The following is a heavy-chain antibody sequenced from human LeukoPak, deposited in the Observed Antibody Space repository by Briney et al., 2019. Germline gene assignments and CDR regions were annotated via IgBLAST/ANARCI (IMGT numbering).Heavy chain of an antibody. J-gene: IGHJ4*02. CDR3: ATAYSSSGGSFDY. CDR2: ISWNSGSI. D-gene: IGHD2-2*01. Sequence: GGSLRLSCVASGFTFDDYAIHWVRQAPGKGLQWVSGISWNSGSIGYADSVKGRFTISRDNAKNSLYLQMNSLRAEDTAFYYCATAYSSSGGSFDYWGQGTLVTVSS. CDR1: GFTFDDYA. V-gene: IGHV3-9*01.